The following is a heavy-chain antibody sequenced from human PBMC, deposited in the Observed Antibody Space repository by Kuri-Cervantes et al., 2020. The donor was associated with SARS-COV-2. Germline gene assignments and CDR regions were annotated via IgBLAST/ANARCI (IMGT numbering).Heavy chain of an antibody. J-gene: IGHJ2*01. V-gene: IGHV3-7*01. Sequence: GESLKISCAVSGFTFSSYWMSWVRQAPGKGLEWVANIKQDGSEKYYVDSVKGRFTISRDNAKNSLYLQMNSLRAEDTAVYYCARDRNWGDGYFDLWGRGTLVTVSS. CDR3: ARDRNWGDGYFDL. CDR2: IKQDGSEK. CDR1: GFTFSSYW. D-gene: IGHD7-27*01.